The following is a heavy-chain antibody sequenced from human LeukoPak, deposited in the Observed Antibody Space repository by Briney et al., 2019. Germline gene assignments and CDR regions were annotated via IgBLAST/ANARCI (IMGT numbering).Heavy chain of an antibody. CDR1: GFTFSAYA. D-gene: IGHD3-3*01. CDR2: IGSDNKP. J-gene: IGHJ4*02. V-gene: IGHV3-23*05. CDR3: ARVPGGLEWADFDY. Sequence: GGSLRLSCEASGFTFSAYAMTWVRQAPGKGLEWVSSIGSDNKPHYSESVKGRFAISRDNSKNTLFLQLNSLRAEDTAVYYCARVPGGLEWADFDYWGQGTLVTVSS.